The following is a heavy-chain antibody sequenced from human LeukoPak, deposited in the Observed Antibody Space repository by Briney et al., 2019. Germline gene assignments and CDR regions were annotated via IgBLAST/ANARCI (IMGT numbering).Heavy chain of an antibody. J-gene: IGHJ4*02. D-gene: IGHD6-25*01. V-gene: IGHV4-34*01. CDR1: GGSFSDYY. CDR2: INHSGST. Sequence: SENLSLTCVVYGGSFSDYYWSWIRQPPGKGLEWIGEINHSGSTNYNPSLKSRVTISVDTSKNQFPLKLSSVTAADAAVYYCATRLDWGQGTLVTVSS. CDR3: ATRLD.